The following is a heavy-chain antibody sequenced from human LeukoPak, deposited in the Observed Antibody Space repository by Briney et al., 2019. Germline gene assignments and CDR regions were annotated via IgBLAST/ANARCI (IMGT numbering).Heavy chain of an antibody. D-gene: IGHD3-22*01. CDR1: GYTFTGYY. CDR3: ARDERYDSSGYPFDY. CDR2: INPNSGGT. Sequence: ASVKVSCKASGYTFTGYYMHWVRQAPGQGLEWMGWINPNSGGTNYAQKFQGRVTMTRDTSISTAYMELTRLRSDDTAVYYCARDERYDSSGYPFDYWGQGTLVTVSS. J-gene: IGHJ4*02. V-gene: IGHV1-2*02.